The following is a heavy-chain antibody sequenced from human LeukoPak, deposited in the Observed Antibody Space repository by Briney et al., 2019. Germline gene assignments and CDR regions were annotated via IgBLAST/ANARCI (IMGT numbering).Heavy chain of an antibody. CDR3: AKGLDWKYYFDY. V-gene: IGHV3-30*02. CDR1: GFTFSSYG. Sequence: SGGSLRLSCAASGFTFSSYGMHWVRQAPGKRPERGAFIRYDGSNKYYADSVKGRFTISRDNSKNTLYLQMNSLRAEDTAVYYCAKGLDWKYYFDYWGQGTLVTVSS. D-gene: IGHD3/OR15-3a*01. J-gene: IGHJ4*02. CDR2: IRYDGSNK.